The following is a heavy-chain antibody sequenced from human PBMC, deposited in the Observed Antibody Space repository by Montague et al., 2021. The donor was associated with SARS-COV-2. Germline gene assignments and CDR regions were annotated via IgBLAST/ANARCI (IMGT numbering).Heavy chain of an antibody. V-gene: IGHV4-4*07. CDR3: AREAWFGDKTSASEYYGMDV. D-gene: IGHD3-10*01. J-gene: IGHJ6*02. CDR2: IYTSGST. CDR1: GRSISSYY. Sequence: SETLSLTCTVSGRSISSYYWSWIRQPAGKGLEWIGRIYTSGSTNYNPSLKSRVTMSVDTSKNQFSLKLSSVTAADTAAYYCAREAWFGDKTSASEYYGMDVWGQGTTVTVSS.